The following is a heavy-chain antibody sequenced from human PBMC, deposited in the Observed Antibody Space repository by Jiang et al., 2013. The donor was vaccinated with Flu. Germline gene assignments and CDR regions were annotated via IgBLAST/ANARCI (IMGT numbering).Heavy chain of an antibody. J-gene: IGHJ4*02. CDR3: ARRGWYYDSSGYQYYFDY. D-gene: IGHD3-22*01. V-gene: IGHV5-51*01. CDR1: GYSFTSYW. Sequence: QLVESGAEVKKPGESLKISCKGSGYSFTSYWIGWVRQMPGKGLEWMGIIYPGDSDTRYSPSFQGQVTISADKSISTAYLQWSSLKASDTAMYYCARRGWYYDSSGYQYYFDYWGQGTLVTVSS. CDR2: IYPGDSDT.